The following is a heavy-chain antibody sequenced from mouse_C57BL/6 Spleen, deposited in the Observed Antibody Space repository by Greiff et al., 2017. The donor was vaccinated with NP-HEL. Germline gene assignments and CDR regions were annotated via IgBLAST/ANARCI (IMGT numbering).Heavy chain of an antibody. D-gene: IGHD1-1*01. Sequence: QVQLQQPGAELVMPGASVKLSCKASGYTFTSYWIHWVKQRPGQGLEWIGEIDPSDSYTNYNQKFKGKSTLTVDKSSSTAYMQLSSLTSEDSAVYYCARSDTTVVAFDYWGQGTTLTVSS. J-gene: IGHJ2*01. V-gene: IGHV1-69*01. CDR1: GYTFTSYW. CDR3: ARSDTTVVAFDY. CDR2: IDPSDSYT.